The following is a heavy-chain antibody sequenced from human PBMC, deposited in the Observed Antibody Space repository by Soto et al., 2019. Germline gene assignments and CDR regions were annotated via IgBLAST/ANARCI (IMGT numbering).Heavy chain of an antibody. CDR1: GDSVSSNSAA. D-gene: IGHD1-7*01. CDR3: ARDRYNWNYGHYYYYYMDA. CDR2: TYYRSKWYN. J-gene: IGHJ6*03. V-gene: IGHV6-1*01. Sequence: SQTLSLTCAISGDSVSSNSAAWNWIRQSTSRGLERLGRTYYRSKWYNDYAVSVKSRITINPDTSKNQFSLQLNSVTPEDTAVYYCARDRYNWNYGHYYYYYMDAWGKGTTVTVS.